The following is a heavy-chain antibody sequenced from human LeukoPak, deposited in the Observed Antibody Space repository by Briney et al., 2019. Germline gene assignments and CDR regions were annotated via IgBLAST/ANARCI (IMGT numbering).Heavy chain of an antibody. Sequence: SVKVSCKASGGTFSSYAISWVRQAPGQGLEWMGRIIPIFGTANYAQKFQGRVTITTDESTSTAYVELSSLRSEDTAVYYCARRRGAGSYYYDYWGQGTLVTVSS. CDR2: IIPIFGTA. CDR1: GGTFSSYA. V-gene: IGHV1-69*05. CDR3: ARRRGAGSYYYDY. D-gene: IGHD3-10*01. J-gene: IGHJ4*02.